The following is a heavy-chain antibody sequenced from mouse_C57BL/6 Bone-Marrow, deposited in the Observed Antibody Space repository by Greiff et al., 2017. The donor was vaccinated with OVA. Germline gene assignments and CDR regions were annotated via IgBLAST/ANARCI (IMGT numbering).Heavy chain of an antibody. CDR2: IYPGSGNT. Sequence: VKLMESGPELVKPGASVKISCKASGYSFTSYYIHWVKQRPGQGLEWIGWIYPGSGNTKYNEKFKGKATLTADTSSSTAYMQLSSLASDDSAVYYCAGGYGGYYFDYWGQGTTLTVSS. J-gene: IGHJ2*01. CDR3: AGGYGGYYFDY. V-gene: IGHV1-66*01. D-gene: IGHD2-2*01. CDR1: GYSFTSYY.